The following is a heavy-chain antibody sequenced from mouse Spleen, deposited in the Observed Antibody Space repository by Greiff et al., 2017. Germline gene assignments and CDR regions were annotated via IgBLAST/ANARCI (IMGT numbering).Heavy chain of an antibody. J-gene: IGHJ4*01. D-gene: IGHD2-5*01. CDR3: AHGYSNYERGAKDY. V-gene: IGHV1-50*01. Sequence: QVQLQQPGAELVKPGASVKLSCKASGYTFTSYWMQWVKQRPGQGLEWIGEIDPSDSYTNYNQKFKGKATLTVDTSSSTAYIQLSSLTSEDSAVYYCAHGYSNYERGAKDYWGQGTSVTVSS. CDR1: GYTFTSYW. CDR2: IDPSDSYT.